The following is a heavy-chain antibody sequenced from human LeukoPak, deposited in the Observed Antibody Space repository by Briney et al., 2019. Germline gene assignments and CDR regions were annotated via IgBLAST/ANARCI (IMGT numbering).Heavy chain of an antibody. CDR3: TSRRFGPGYYFDY. J-gene: IGHJ4*02. Sequence: PGGSLRLSCAASGFTFSGSAMHWVRQASGKGLEWVGRIRSKANSYATAYAASVKGRFTISRDDSKNTAYLQMNSLKTEDTAVYYYTSRRFGPGYYFDYWGQGTLVTVSS. CDR1: GFTFSGSA. V-gene: IGHV3-73*01. D-gene: IGHD3-10*01. CDR2: IRSKANSYAT.